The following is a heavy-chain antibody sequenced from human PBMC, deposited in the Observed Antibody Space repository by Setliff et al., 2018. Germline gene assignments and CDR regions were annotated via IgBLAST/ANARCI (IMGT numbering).Heavy chain of an antibody. CDR1: GGSISGYY. CDR2: IFYSGST. D-gene: IGHD1-20*01. CDR3: ASGLNWLSSTEFDY. V-gene: IGHV4-59*08. Sequence: SLTCSVSGGSISGYYWSWIRQPAGKGLEWIGYIFYSGSTNYNPSLKSRVAISVDTSKNQFSLKLTSVTAADTAVYYCASGLNWLSSTEFDYWGQGTLVTVSS. J-gene: IGHJ4*02.